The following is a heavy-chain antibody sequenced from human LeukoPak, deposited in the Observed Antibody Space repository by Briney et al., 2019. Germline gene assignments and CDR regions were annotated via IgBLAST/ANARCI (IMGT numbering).Heavy chain of an antibody. Sequence: SETLSLTCTVSGASISSGSYYWSWIRQPAGKGLEWIGRIYTSGSTYYNPSLKSRVTISVDTSKNQFSLKLSSVTAADTAVYYCARDIRIAAAGMFDPWGQGTLVTVSS. CDR1: GASISSGSYY. D-gene: IGHD6-13*01. CDR2: IYTSGST. V-gene: IGHV4-61*02. J-gene: IGHJ5*02. CDR3: ARDIRIAAAGMFDP.